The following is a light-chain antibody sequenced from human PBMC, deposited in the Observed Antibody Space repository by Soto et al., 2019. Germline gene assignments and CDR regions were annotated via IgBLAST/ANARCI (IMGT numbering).Light chain of an antibody. CDR3: QEYKSAT. CDR2: DAS. Sequence: DIQMTQSPSTPSASVGDRVTITCRASQSISDWLAWYQQIPGRAPKLLIYDASTLQSGVPSRFSGSGSGTEFILTISSLQPDDSATYYCQEYKSATFGQGTKLQIK. V-gene: IGKV1-5*01. CDR1: QSISDW. J-gene: IGKJ2*01.